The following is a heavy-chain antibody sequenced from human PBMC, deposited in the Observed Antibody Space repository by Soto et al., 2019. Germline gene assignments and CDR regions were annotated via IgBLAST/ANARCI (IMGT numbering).Heavy chain of an antibody. D-gene: IGHD6-13*01. CDR3: ARDPGSSWYYYYCYGMDV. V-gene: IGHV3-30-3*01. CDR1: GFTFSSYA. Sequence: QVQLVESGGGVVQPGRSLRLSCAASGFTFSSYAMHWVRQAPGKGLEWVAVISYDGSNKYYADSVKGRFTISRDNSKNTLYLQMNSLRAEETAVYYCARDPGSSWYYYYCYGMDVWGQGTTVTVSS. J-gene: IGHJ6*02. CDR2: ISYDGSNK.